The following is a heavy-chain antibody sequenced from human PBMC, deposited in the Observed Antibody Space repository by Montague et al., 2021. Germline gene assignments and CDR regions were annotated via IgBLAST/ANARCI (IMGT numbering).Heavy chain of an antibody. D-gene: IGHD3-3*01. J-gene: IGHJ6*02. CDR3: ARDSDFWRGNFSVYGMEV. Sequence: SLRPSCAASGLTFSDYYMSWIRQAPVKGLEWVSYISTRGSTIYFSDSVRGRFTISRDNAKNSLFLQMNSLRAEDTAVYYCARDSDFWRGNFSVYGMEVWGQGTTVIVSS. CDR2: ISTRGSTI. V-gene: IGHV3-11*01. CDR1: GLTFSDYY.